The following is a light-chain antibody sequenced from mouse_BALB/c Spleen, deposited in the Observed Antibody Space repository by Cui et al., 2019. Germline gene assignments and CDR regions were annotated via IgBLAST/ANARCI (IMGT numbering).Light chain of an antibody. CDR2: RTS. V-gene: IGKV4-74*01. CDR3: QQYSSTPFT. CDR1: ASVSSSY. Sequence: HIVISQTPAIMYSPLGARVTITSTASASVSSSYLYWYQQKPGSSPKLWIYRTSNLASGVPARFSGSGSGTSYSLTISSMEAEDAATYYCQQYSSTPFTFGAGTKLEIK. J-gene: IGKJ4*01.